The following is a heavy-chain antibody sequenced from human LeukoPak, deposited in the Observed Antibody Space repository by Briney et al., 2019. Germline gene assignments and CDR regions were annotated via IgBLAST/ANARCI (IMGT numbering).Heavy chain of an antibody. D-gene: IGHD5-18*01. Sequence: GGSLRLSCAASGFTFDDYAMHWVRQAPGKGLEWVSLISGDGGSTYYADSVKGRFIISRDNSKNSLYLQMNSLRAEDTALYYCAKDILLTAMIDYWGQGTLVTVSS. CDR1: GFTFDDYA. V-gene: IGHV3-43*02. CDR2: ISGDGGST. J-gene: IGHJ4*02. CDR3: AKDILLTAMIDY.